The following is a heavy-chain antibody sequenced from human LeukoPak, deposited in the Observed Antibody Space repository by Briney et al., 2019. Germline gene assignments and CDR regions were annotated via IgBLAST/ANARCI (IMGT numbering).Heavy chain of an antibody. CDR3: ARGAGEYYDFWSGYPNYYFDY. D-gene: IGHD3-3*01. CDR1: GGSISSGGYY. V-gene: IGHV4-31*03. CDR2: IYYSGST. Sequence: NSSETLSLTCTVSGGSISSGGYYWSWIRQHPGKGLEWIGYIYYSGSTYYNPSLKSRVTISVDTSKNQFSLKLSSVTAADTAVYYCARGAGEYYDFWSGYPNYYFDYWGQGTLVTVSS. J-gene: IGHJ4*02.